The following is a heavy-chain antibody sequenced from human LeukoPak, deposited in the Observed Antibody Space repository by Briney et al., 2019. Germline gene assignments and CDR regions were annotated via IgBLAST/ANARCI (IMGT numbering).Heavy chain of an antibody. CDR3: ARRVGGTPDY. CDR1: GFLISNDV. CDR2: IGADGHST. Sequence: PGGSLRLSCAASGFLISNDVMTWVRQAPGKGLEWVSAIGADGHSTYYANSVKGRFTISRDNSKNTLYLQMNSLSAEDTALYYCARRVGGTPDYWGRGTLVTVSS. J-gene: IGHJ4*02. D-gene: IGHD1-26*01. V-gene: IGHV3-23*01.